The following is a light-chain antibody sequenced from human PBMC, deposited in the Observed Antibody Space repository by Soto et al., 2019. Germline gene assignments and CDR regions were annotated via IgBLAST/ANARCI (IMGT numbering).Light chain of an antibody. CDR1: QSISSW. CDR3: QQYNSYPYT. V-gene: IGKV1-5*01. Sequence: DIQMTQSPSTLSASVGDRVTITCRASQSISSWLAWYQQKPGKAPKLLIYDASSLESGVPSRFSGSGAGTEFTLIISNLQPDDFATYYCQQYNSYPYTFGQGTKLELK. J-gene: IGKJ2*01. CDR2: DAS.